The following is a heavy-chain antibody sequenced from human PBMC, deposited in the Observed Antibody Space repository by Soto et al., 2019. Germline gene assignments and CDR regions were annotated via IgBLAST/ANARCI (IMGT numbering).Heavy chain of an antibody. D-gene: IGHD1-1*01. CDR1: GGSITTGGRY. Sequence: QVRLQEWGPGLVKPSQTLSLKCSVSGGSITTGGRYWSWIRQLPGKGLEWIGDIYYSGNTYYNASLKSRVTISVEAAKNQFSLKRSSVTAADTAVYYCAQALVFTGGDGFDSWGQGRLVTVSS. V-gene: IGHV4-31*02. CDR2: IYYSGNT. J-gene: IGHJ3*02. CDR3: AQALVFTGGDGFDS.